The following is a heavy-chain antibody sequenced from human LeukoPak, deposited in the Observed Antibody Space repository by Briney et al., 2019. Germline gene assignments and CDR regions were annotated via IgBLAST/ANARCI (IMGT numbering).Heavy chain of an antibody. V-gene: IGHV4-34*01. J-gene: IGHJ4*02. CDR2: INHSGST. CDR1: GGSFSGYY. D-gene: IGHD6-19*01. Sequence: PSETLSLTCAVYGGSFSGYYWSWIRQPPGKGLEWIGEINHSGSTNYNPSLKSRVTISVDTSKNQFSLKLSSETAADTAVYYCARGPRGSGWYHRDYWGQGTLVTVSS. CDR3: ARGPRGSGWYHRDY.